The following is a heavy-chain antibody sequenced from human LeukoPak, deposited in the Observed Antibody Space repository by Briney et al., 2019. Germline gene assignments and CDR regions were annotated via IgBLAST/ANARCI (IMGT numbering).Heavy chain of an antibody. Sequence: SETLSLTCTVSGGSISSYYWSWIRQPPGKGLEWIGYIYYSGSINYNPSLKSRVTISMATSKNQFSLKLSSVTAADTAVYYCARARSGYDFFVDYWGQGTLVTVSS. V-gene: IGHV4-59*01. CDR3: ARARSGYDFFVDY. CDR2: IYYSGSI. D-gene: IGHD3-3*01. J-gene: IGHJ4*02. CDR1: GGSISSYY.